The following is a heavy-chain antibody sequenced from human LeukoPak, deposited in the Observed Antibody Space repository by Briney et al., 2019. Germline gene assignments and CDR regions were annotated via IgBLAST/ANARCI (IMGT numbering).Heavy chain of an antibody. Sequence: GGPLRLSCAASGFTFSSSAMSWVRQAPGKGLEWVSAISGSGGSSYYADSVKGRFTISRDNSKNTLYLQMNSLRAEDTAVYYCAKERMVRGVGFDYWGQGTLVTVSS. D-gene: IGHD3-10*01. CDR1: GFTFSSSA. J-gene: IGHJ4*02. CDR3: AKERMVRGVGFDY. V-gene: IGHV3-23*01. CDR2: ISGSGGSS.